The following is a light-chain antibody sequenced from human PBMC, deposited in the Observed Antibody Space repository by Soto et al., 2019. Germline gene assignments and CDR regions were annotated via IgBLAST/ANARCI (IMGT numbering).Light chain of an antibody. CDR2: DVS. J-gene: IGLJ1*01. CDR1: SSDVGGYNY. Sequence: ALTQPASVSGSPGQSITISCTGTSSDVGGYNYVSWYQQHPGKAPKLMIYDVSNRPSGVSNRFSGSKSGNTASLTISGLQAEDEADYYCSSYTSSSTLVFGTGTKVTVL. V-gene: IGLV2-14*01. CDR3: SSYTSSSTLV.